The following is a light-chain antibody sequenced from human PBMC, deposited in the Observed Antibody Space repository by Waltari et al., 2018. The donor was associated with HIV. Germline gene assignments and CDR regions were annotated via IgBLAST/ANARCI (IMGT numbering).Light chain of an antibody. CDR2: RNN. CDR3: AAWDSSLSVVV. V-gene: IGLV10-54*01. J-gene: IGLJ2*01. CDR1: SNNVGNQG. Sequence: QAGLTQPPSVSKGLRQTATLTCTGNSNNVGNQGAAWLQQHQGHPPQLLSYRNNNRPSGISERFSASRSGNTASLTITGLQPEDEADYYCAAWDSSLSVVVFGGGTKLTVL.